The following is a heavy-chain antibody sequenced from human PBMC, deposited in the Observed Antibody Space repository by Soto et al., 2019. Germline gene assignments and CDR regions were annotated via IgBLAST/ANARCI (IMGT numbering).Heavy chain of an antibody. D-gene: IGHD2-21*01. Sequence: SETLSLTCTVSGGSISSYYWSWIRQPPGKGLEWTGYIYYSGSTNYNPSLKSRVTISVDTSKNQFSLKLSSVTAADTAVYYCARDQFRDGPRYYYGMDVWGQGTTVTVSS. V-gene: IGHV4-59*01. CDR2: IYYSGST. CDR1: GGSISSYY. J-gene: IGHJ6*02. CDR3: ARDQFRDGPRYYYGMDV.